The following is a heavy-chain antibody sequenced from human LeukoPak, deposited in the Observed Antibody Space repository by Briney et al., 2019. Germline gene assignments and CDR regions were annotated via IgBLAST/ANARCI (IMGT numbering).Heavy chain of an antibody. D-gene: IGHD5-24*01. CDR3: ARVGDEGWFDP. V-gene: IGHV1-69*04. Sequence: ASVKVSCKASGGTFSSYAISWVRQAPGQGLEWMGRIIPILGIANYAQKFQGRVTITADKSTSTAYMELSSLRSEDTAVYYCARVGDEGWFDPWGQGTLVTVSS. J-gene: IGHJ5*02. CDR1: GGTFSSYA. CDR2: IIPILGIA.